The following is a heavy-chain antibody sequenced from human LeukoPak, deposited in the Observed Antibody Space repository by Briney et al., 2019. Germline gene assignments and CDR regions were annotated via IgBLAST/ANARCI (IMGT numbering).Heavy chain of an antibody. D-gene: IGHD3-10*01. V-gene: IGHV4-59*08. J-gene: IGHJ5*02. CDR1: GGSISSYY. Sequence: SETLSLTCTVSGGSISSYYWSWIRQPPGKGLEWIGYIYYSGSTNYNPSLKSRVTISVDTSKNQFSLKLSSVTAADTAVYYCAKTLLENWFDPWGQGTLVTVSS. CDR3: AKTLLENWFDP. CDR2: IYYSGST.